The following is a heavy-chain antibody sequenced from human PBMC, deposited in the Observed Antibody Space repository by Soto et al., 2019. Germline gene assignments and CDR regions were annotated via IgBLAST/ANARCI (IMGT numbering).Heavy chain of an antibody. CDR1: GGSISSSNW. CDR3: AREVPHESYGYGGLYYYYGMDV. Sequence: SETLSLTCAVSGGSISSSNWWSWVRQPPGKGLEWIGEIYHSGSTNYNPSLKSRVTISVDTSKNQFSLKLSSVTAADTAVYYCAREVPHESYGYGGLYYYYGMDVWGQGTTVTVSS. J-gene: IGHJ6*02. V-gene: IGHV4-4*02. D-gene: IGHD5-18*01. CDR2: IYHSGST.